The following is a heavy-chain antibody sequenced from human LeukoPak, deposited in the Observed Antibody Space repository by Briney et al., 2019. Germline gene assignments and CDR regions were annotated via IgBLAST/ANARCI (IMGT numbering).Heavy chain of an antibody. Sequence: GESLKISCKASGYTFTGYYMHWVRQAPGQGLEWMGWINPNSGGTNYAQKFQGRVTMTRDTSISTAYMELSRLRSDDTAVYYCARPHTYYDFWSGYSDAFDIWGQGTMVTVSS. CDR3: ARPHTYYDFWSGYSDAFDI. D-gene: IGHD3-3*01. J-gene: IGHJ3*02. CDR2: INPNSGGT. V-gene: IGHV1-2*02. CDR1: GYTFTGYY.